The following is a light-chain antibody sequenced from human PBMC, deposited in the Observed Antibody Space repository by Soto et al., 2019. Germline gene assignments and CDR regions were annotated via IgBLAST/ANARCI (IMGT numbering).Light chain of an antibody. Sequence: DIQMTQSPSTLSASVGDRVTITCRASQTVSDSLAWYQQRPGKAPNLLIYKASTLESGVPSRFSGSGSGTEFTLTSSSLQPDHFATYYCQQYYTYSWTFGQGTTVEI. CDR1: QTVSDS. CDR3: QQYYTYSWT. V-gene: IGKV1-5*03. CDR2: KAS. J-gene: IGKJ1*01.